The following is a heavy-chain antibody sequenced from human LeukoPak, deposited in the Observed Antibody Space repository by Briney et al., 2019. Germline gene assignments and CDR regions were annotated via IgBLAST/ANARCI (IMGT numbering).Heavy chain of an antibody. CDR1: GFTFDDYT. V-gene: IGHV3-43*01. J-gene: IGHJ4*02. Sequence: PGGSLRLSCAASGFTFDDYTMHWVRQTPGKGLEWVSLISWDGDSTYYADSVKGRFTISRDNSKNSLYLQMNSLRVEDTAMYYCARDGLRRPPTPYCGGDCPLDYWGQGTLVSVSS. CDR2: ISWDGDST. D-gene: IGHD2-21*02. CDR3: ARDGLRRPPTPYCGGDCPLDY.